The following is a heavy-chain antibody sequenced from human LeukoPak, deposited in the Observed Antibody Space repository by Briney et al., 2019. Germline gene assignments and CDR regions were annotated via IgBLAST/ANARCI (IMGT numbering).Heavy chain of an antibody. CDR1: GGSFSGYY. V-gene: IGHV4-34*01. Sequence: SETLSLTCAVSGGSFSGYYWSWIRQPPGKGLEWIGEINHSGSTNYNPSLKSRVTISVDTSKNQFSLKLRSVTAPDTAVYYCARVYNYDYVLGSYRRSCYFDYWGEGTLVTVSS. J-gene: IGHJ4*02. D-gene: IGHD3-16*02. CDR2: INHSGST. CDR3: ARVYNYDYVLGSYRRSCYFDY.